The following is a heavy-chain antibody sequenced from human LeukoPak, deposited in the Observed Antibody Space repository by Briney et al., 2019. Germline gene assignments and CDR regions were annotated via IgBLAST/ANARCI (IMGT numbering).Heavy chain of an antibody. CDR1: GFTFSSYG. J-gene: IGHJ3*01. D-gene: IGHD6-13*01. V-gene: IGHV3-30*03. CDR2: ISYDGSNK. Sequence: GRSLRLSCAASGFTFSSYGMHWVRQAPGKGLEWVAVISYDGSNKYYAHSVKGRFTISRDNSKNTLYLQMNSLRAEDTAVYYCASSAAAGTGKWFDPWGQGTMVTVSS. CDR3: ASSAAAGTGKWFDP.